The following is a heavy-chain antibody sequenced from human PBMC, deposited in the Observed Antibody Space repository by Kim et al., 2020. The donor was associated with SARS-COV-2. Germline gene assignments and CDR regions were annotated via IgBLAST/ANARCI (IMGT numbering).Heavy chain of an antibody. CDR2: FYYSRTT. D-gene: IGHD2-2*02. J-gene: IGHJ5*01. CDR3: AVHTLRSLWF. CDR1: GASIDSSDSC. V-gene: IGHV4-39*01. Sequence: SETLSLTCTVSGASIDSSDSCWCCLRQPPGRGLEWIGSFYYSRTTYYNSSINPRTISSANTARHQFLLMMTFTAAAATALYYCAVHTLRSLWF.